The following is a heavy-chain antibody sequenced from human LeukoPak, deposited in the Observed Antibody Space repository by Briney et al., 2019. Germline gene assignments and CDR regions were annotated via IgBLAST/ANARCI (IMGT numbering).Heavy chain of an antibody. Sequence: PSETLSLTSTVSGGSISSGDYYWSWIRQPPGKGLEWIGYIYYSGSTYYNPSLKSRVTISVDTSKNQFSLKLSSVTAADTAVYYCARERYQLTFPLDAFDIWGQGTMVTVSS. CDR2: IYYSGST. D-gene: IGHD2-2*01. CDR1: GGSISSGDYY. J-gene: IGHJ3*02. V-gene: IGHV4-30-4*08. CDR3: ARERYQLTFPLDAFDI.